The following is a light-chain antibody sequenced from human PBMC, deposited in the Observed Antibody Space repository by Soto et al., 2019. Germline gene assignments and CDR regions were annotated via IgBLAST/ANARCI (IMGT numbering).Light chain of an antibody. Sequence: QSALTQPASVSGSPGQSITISCTGTSSDVGRYYYVSWYQQHPGNAPKLMIYEVSNRPAGVSNRFSATKSGNTASLTISGLQAEDEADYYGTSYTSSTTGVFGGGTQLTVL. V-gene: IGLV2-14*01. CDR2: EVS. CDR1: SSDVGRYYY. CDR3: TSYTSSTTGV. J-gene: IGLJ3*02.